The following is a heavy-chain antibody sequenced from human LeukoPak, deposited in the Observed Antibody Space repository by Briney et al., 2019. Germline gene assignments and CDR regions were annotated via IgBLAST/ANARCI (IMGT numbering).Heavy chain of an antibody. V-gene: IGHV1-8*03. Sequence: ASVKVSCKASGYTFSSYDINWVRQATGQGLEWMGWMNPDCGNTGYAQKFQGRVTITRNTSISTAYMELSSLRSEDTAVYYCARDAVSGSYYKDWGQGTLVTVSS. CDR2: MNPDCGNT. CDR3: ARDAVSGSYYKD. CDR1: GYTFSSYD. J-gene: IGHJ4*02. D-gene: IGHD1-26*01.